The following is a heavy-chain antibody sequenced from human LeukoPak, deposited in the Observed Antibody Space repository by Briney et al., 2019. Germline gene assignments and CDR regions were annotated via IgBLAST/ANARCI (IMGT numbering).Heavy chain of an antibody. Sequence: PGGSLRLSCAASGFTFSSYAMYWVRQAPGKGLEWVSGIFGSGGSTHYADSVKGRFTISRDNSKNTLYLQMNSLRAEDTAVYYCAKPPYSGSYYYFDYWGQGTLVTVSS. J-gene: IGHJ4*02. CDR2: IFGSGGST. CDR3: AKPPYSGSYYYFDY. V-gene: IGHV3-23*01. CDR1: GFTFSSYA. D-gene: IGHD1-26*01.